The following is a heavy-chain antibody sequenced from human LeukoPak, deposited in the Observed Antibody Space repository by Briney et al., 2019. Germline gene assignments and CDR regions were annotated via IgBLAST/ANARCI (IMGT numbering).Heavy chain of an antibody. CDR1: GGTFNNSA. V-gene: IGHV1-69*05. CDR3: ARDVHGDYGSGWFDP. J-gene: IGHJ5*02. Sequence: SVKVSCKTSGGTFNNSAISWVRQAPGQGLEWLGGIMPLFGTAGYAQKFQGRVTITNDESTRTVYLELTSLTSDDTAVYYCARDVHGDYGSGWFDPWGQGTLVSVSS. CDR2: IMPLFGTA. D-gene: IGHD4-17*01.